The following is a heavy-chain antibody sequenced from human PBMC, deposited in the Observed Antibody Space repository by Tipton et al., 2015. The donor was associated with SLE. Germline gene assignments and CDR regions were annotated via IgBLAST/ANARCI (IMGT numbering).Heavy chain of an antibody. CDR1: GYYFASYG. D-gene: IGHD1-26*01. Sequence: QVQLVQSGPEVKKPGASVKVSCKTSGYYFASYGIIWVRQAPGQGLEWMGWISGHNGDTRSAQKFQDRVTMTTDTSTTTGYMELRSLRSDDTAMYYCAREVGAAAFDIWGQGTMVTVSS. V-gene: IGHV1-18*01. J-gene: IGHJ3*02. CDR3: AREVGAAAFDI. CDR2: ISGHNGDT.